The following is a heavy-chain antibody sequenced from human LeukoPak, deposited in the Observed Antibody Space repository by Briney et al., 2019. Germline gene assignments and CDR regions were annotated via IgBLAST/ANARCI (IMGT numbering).Heavy chain of an antibody. CDR2: IGTVGDT. J-gene: IGHJ5*02. V-gene: IGHV3-13*01. CDR3: ARGASNGFDP. Sequence: GGSLRLSCAASGFTFSTYDMHWVRQATGKGQEWVSGIGTVGDTYYLGSVKGRFTISRENAKNSLYLQMNSLTAGDTAVYYCARGASNGFDPWGQGTLVTVSS. CDR1: GFTFSTYD.